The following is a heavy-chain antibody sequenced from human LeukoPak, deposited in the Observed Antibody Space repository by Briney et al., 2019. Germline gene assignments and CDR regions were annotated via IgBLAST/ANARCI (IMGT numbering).Heavy chain of an antibody. CDR2: IYTSGST. Sequence: PSETLSLTCTVSGGSISSYYWSWIRQPAGEGLQWIGRIYTSGSTNYNPSLKSRVTMSVDTSKNQFSLKLSSVTAADTAVYYCARDQDSGSYLSWFDPWGQGTLVTVSS. V-gene: IGHV4-4*07. J-gene: IGHJ5*02. CDR1: GGSISSYY. CDR3: ARDQDSGSYLSWFDP. D-gene: IGHD1-26*01.